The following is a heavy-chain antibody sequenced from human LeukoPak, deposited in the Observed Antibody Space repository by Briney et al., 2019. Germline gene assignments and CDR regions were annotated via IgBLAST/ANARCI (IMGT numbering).Heavy chain of an antibody. CDR3: ARGSEGYDILTGYSNWFDP. V-gene: IGHV3-7*01. D-gene: IGHD3-9*01. J-gene: IGHJ5*02. CDR1: GFTFSSYW. CDR2: IKQDGSEK. Sequence: GGSLRLSCAASGFTFSSYWMSWVRQAPGKGLEWVANIKQDGSEKYYVDSVKGRFTISRDNAKNSLYLQMNSLRAEDTAVYYCARGSEGYDILTGYSNWFDPWGQGTLVTVSS.